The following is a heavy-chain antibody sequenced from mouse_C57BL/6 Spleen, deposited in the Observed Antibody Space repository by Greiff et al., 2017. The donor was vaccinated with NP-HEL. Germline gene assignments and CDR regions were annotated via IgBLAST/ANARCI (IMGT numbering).Heavy chain of an antibody. CDR2: ISYDGSN. CDR1: GYSITSGYY. J-gene: IGHJ4*01. V-gene: IGHV3-6*01. Sequence: VQLKQSGPGLVKPSQSLSLTCSVTGYSITSGYYWNWIRQFPGNKLEWMGYISYDGSNNYNPSLKNRISNTRDTSKNQVFLKLNSVTTEDTATYYCARDDPYAMDYWGQGTSVTVSS. CDR3: ARDDPYAMDY.